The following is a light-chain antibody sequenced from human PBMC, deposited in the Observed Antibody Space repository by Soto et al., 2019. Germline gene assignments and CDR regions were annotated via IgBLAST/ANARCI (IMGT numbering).Light chain of an antibody. V-gene: IGKV3-15*01. CDR2: GAS. CDR1: QSVSTN. CDR3: QQYGSSPLYT. J-gene: IGKJ2*01. Sequence: RVMTQSPATLSLSPGERATLSCRASQSVSTNVAWYQQKPGQAPRLLIYGASTRATDIPARFSGSGSGTDFTLTISSLQSEDFAVYYCQQYGSSPLYTFGQGTKLEI.